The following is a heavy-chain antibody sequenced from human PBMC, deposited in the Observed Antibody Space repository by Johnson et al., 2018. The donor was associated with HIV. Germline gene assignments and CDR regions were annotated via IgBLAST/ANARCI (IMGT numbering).Heavy chain of an antibody. J-gene: IGHJ3*02. CDR3: SYAFDI. Sequence: VQLVESGGGLVQPGGSLKLSCAASGFFFSGSAMHWVRQASGKGLEWVGRIRSKANNYATTYAASLKGRFTISRDDSKNTAYLQMNSLNTEDTAVYYCSYAFDIWGQGTMVTVSS. V-gene: IGHV3-73*01. CDR1: GFFFSGSA. CDR2: IRSKANNYAT.